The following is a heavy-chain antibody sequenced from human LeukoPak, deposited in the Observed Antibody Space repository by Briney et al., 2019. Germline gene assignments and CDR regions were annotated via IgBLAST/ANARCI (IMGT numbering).Heavy chain of an antibody. V-gene: IGHV4-30-4*01. Sequence: SETLSLTCTVSGGSISSGDYYWSWIRQPPGKGLDWIGYIYYSGSTYYNPSLKSRVTISVDTSKNQFSLKLSSVTAADTAVYYCARAVVPAATELGDWFDPWGQGTLVTVSS. D-gene: IGHD2-2*01. J-gene: IGHJ5*02. CDR1: GGSISSGDYY. CDR2: IYYSGST. CDR3: ARAVVPAATELGDWFDP.